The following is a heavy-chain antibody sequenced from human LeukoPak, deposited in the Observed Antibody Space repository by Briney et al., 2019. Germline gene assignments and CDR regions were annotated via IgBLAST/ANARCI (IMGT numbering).Heavy chain of an antibody. J-gene: IGHJ4*02. CDR2: IKPNSGDT. CDR1: GYTFTDYY. V-gene: IGHV1-2*02. CDR3: ARVQYCSGGSCYSRSPDY. Sequence: ASVKVSCKTSGYTFTDYYMHWVRQAPGQGLEWMGWIKPNSGDTIYAQNFEGRVTMTRDTSISAVYMELSRLTSDDTAVYYCARVQYCSGGSCYSRSPDYWGQGTLVTVSS. D-gene: IGHD2-15*01.